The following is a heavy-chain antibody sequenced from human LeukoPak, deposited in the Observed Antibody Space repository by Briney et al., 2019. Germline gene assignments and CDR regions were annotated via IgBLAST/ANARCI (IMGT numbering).Heavy chain of an antibody. CDR1: GFTFSSYA. CDR3: AKDRSHYDILTGGDGSFWRGGY. J-gene: IGHJ4*02. V-gene: IGHV3-23*01. CDR2: ISGSGGST. Sequence: GGSLRLSCAASGFTFSSYAMSWVRQAPGKGLEWVSAISGSGGSTYYADSVKGRFTISRDNSKNTLYLQMNSLRAEDTAVYYCAKDRSHYDILTGGDGSFWRGGYWGQGTLVTVSS. D-gene: IGHD3-9*01.